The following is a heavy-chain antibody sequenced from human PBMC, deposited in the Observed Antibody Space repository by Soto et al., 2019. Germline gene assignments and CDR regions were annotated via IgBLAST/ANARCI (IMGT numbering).Heavy chain of an antibody. CDR2: IYSGGST. J-gene: IGHJ4*02. CDR1: GFTVSSNY. V-gene: IGHV3-53*01. CDR3: ARGRGAAADYFDF. D-gene: IGHD6-13*01. Sequence: PGGSLIVSCAASGFTVSSNYMSWVRQAPGKGLEWVSVIYSGGSTYYADSVKGRFTISRDNAKNSLFLQMNSLRAEDTAVYYCARGRGAAADYFDFWGQGTLVTVSS.